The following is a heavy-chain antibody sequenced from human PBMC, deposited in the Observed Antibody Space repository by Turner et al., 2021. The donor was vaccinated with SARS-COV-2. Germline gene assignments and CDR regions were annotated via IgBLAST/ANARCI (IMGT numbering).Heavy chain of an antibody. CDR3: ARSRLSGVDDY. CDR2: MYYRGST. V-gene: IGHV4-39*01. D-gene: IGHD3-3*01. Sequence: QLQLQESGPGLVMPSETLSLTCTVPGGSISSSSYCWGWIRQPPGKGLEWIGSMYYRGSTYYNPSLKSRVTISVDTSKNQFSLKLSSVTAADTTVYYCARSRLSGVDDYWGQGTLVTVSS. J-gene: IGHJ4*02. CDR1: GGSISSSSYC.